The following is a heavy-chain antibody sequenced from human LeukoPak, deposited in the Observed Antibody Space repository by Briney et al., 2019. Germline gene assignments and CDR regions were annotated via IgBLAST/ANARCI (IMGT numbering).Heavy chain of an antibody. CDR2: INPSGGST. V-gene: IGHV1-46*01. D-gene: IGHD4-17*01. J-gene: IGHJ4*02. CDR3: AREGPSDYQYYFDY. CDR1: GYTFTSYG. Sequence: ASVKVSCKASGYTFTSYGISWVRQAPGQGLEWMGIINPSGGSTSYAQKFQGRVTMTRDMSTSTVYMELSSLRSEDTAVYYCAREGPSDYQYYFDYWGQGTLVTVSS.